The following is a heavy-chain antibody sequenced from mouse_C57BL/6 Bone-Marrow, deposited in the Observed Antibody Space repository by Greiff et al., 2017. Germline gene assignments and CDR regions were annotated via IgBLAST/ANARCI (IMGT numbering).Heavy chain of an antibody. V-gene: IGHV1-15*01. CDR2: IVPETGGT. CDR1: GYTFTDYE. J-gene: IGHJ2*01. Sequence: VQLQQSGAELVRPGASVTLSCKASGYTFTDYEMHWVKQTPVHGLEWIGAIVPETGGTAYNQKFKGKAILTADKSSSTAYMELRSLTSGDSAVYYCARLIYDGYWYCFDYWDQGTALTVSS. D-gene: IGHD2-3*01. CDR3: ARLIYDGYWYCFDY.